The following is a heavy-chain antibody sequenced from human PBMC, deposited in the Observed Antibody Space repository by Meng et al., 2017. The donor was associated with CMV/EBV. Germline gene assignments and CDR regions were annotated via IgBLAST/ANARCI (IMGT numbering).Heavy chain of an antibody. CDR2: INSDGSST. Sequence: SCKASGFTFSSYWMHWVRQAPGKGLVWVSRINSDGSSTSYADSVKGRFTISRDNAKNTLYLQMNSLRAEDTAVYYCARGARGLVLRFLEWLSVDYWGQGTLVTVSS. CDR3: ARGARGLVLRFLEWLSVDY. V-gene: IGHV3-74*01. D-gene: IGHD3-3*01. J-gene: IGHJ4*02. CDR1: GFTFSSYW.